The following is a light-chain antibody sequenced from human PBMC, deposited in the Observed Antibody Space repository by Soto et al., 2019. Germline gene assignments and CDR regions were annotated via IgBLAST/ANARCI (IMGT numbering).Light chain of an antibody. Sequence: QSALTQPASVSGSPGQSITISCTGASSDVGSYNLVSWYQQHPGKAPKLVIYEGNKRPSGISNRFSGSKSGSTASLTISGLQAEDEADYYCCSYAGGPRPVSFGGGTKLTVL. CDR2: EGN. J-gene: IGLJ2*01. V-gene: IGLV2-23*01. CDR3: CSYAGGPRPVS. CDR1: SSDVGSYNL.